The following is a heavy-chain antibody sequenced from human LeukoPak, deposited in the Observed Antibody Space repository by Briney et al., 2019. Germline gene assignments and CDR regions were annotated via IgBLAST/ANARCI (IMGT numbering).Heavy chain of an antibody. CDR2: IGIPGDT. Sequence: QPGGSLRLSCSASGFPFSSYDMHWVRQATGKGLEWVSAIGIPGDTYYSGSVKGRFTISRENAKNFLYLQMNSLRAGDTAVYYCARGNILTGYDCWGQGTLVTVSS. J-gene: IGHJ4*02. D-gene: IGHD3-9*01. CDR3: ARGNILTGYDC. CDR1: GFPFSSYD. V-gene: IGHV3-13*04.